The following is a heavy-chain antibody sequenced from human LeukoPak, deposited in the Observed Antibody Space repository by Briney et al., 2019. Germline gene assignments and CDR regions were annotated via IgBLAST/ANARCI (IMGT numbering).Heavy chain of an antibody. CDR1: GGSLSGYY. V-gene: IGHV4-34*01. D-gene: IGHD3-10*01. CDR3: ARVDDYYGSGSFPFDY. J-gene: IGHJ4*02. Sequence: PSETLSLTCAVYGGSLSGYYWSWIRQPPGKGLEWIGEINHSGSTNYNPSLKSRVTISVDTSKNQFSLKLSSVTAADTAVYYCARVDDYYGSGSFPFDYWGQGTLVTVSS. CDR2: INHSGST.